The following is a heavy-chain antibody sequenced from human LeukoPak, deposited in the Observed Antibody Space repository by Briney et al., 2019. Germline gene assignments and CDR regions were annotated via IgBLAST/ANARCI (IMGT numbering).Heavy chain of an antibody. Sequence: GGSLRLSCAASGFTFSSYAMHWVRQAPGKGLEYVSAISSNGGSTYYANSVKGRFTISRDNSKNTLYLQMGSLRAEDMAVYYCARGGLGGDYYYYMDVWGKGTTVTISS. D-gene: IGHD4-17*01. J-gene: IGHJ6*03. CDR3: ARGGLGGDYYYYMDV. CDR2: ISSNGGST. V-gene: IGHV3-64*01. CDR1: GFTFSSYA.